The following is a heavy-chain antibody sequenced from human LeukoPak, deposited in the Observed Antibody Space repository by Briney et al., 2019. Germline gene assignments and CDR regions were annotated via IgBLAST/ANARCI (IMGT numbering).Heavy chain of an antibody. D-gene: IGHD2-15*01. CDR1: GFTFSSYS. J-gene: IGHJ4*02. V-gene: IGHV3-48*04. Sequence: GGSLRLSCAASGFTFSSYSMNWVRQAPGKGLEWVSYISSSSSTIYYADSVKGRFTISRDNAKNTLYLQVNSLRAEDTAVYYCAQGGSPGALDYWGRGTLVTVSS. CDR3: AQGGSPGALDY. CDR2: ISSSSSTI.